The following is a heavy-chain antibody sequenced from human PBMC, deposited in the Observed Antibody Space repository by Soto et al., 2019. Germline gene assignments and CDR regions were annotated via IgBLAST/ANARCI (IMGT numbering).Heavy chain of an antibody. CDR1: GFTFDDYG. D-gene: IGHD6-19*01. CDR3: ARDLGQQWLVLSWFDP. J-gene: IGHJ5*02. CDR2: INWNGGST. V-gene: IGHV3-20*01. Sequence: GGSLRLSCAASGFTFDDYGMSWVRQAPGKGLEWFSGINWNGGSTGYADSVKGRFTISRDNAKNSLYLQMNSLRAEDTALYHCARDLGQQWLVLSWFDPWGQGTLVTVSS.